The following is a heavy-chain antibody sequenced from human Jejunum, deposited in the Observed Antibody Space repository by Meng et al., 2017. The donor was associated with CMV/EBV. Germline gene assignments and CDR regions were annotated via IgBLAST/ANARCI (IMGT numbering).Heavy chain of an antibody. D-gene: IGHD2-2*01. V-gene: IGHV3-30-3*01. CDR3: ARDQPEIVVVPATPSFTFGS. CDR1: YA. J-gene: IGHJ4*02. CDR2: ISYDGSNT. Sequence: YAMHWVRQTPGKGLEWVAVISYDGSNTYYADSVRGRFTISRDNSKNTLYLQMNSLRAQDSAVYFCARDQPEIVVVPATPSFTFGSWGQGTRVTVSS.